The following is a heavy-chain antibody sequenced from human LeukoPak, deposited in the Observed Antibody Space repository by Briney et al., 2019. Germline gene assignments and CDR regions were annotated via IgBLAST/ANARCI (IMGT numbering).Heavy chain of an antibody. Sequence: PGGTLRLSCTASGFTFGDYAMSWVRQAPGKGLEWVGFIRSKAYGGTTEYAASVKGRFTISRDDSKSIAYLQMNSLKTEDTAVYYCTRLPPRGPAGWGSSWYRGNYYYYMDVWGKGTTVTISS. CDR2: IRSKAYGGTT. CDR1: GFTFGDYA. V-gene: IGHV3-49*04. J-gene: IGHJ6*03. CDR3: TRLPPRGPAGWGSSWYRGNYYYYMDV. D-gene: IGHD6-13*01.